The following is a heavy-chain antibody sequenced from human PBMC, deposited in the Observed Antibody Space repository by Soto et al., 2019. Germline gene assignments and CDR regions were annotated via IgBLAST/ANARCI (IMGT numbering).Heavy chain of an antibody. CDR2: IHYDGSNT. CDR3: ARDWYHFSSGSARGGHWYFDL. CDR1: GFTFKNHW. V-gene: IGHV3-74*01. Sequence: EVQLVESGGKLVQPGGSLTLSCAASGFTFKNHWMHWVRQAPGKGPVWVSRIHYDGSNTRYADSVNGRFTISRDNAKNTLYLHLSSLKLDGTAVYYCARDWYHFSSGSARGGHWYFDLWGRGTLVTVSS. J-gene: IGHJ2*01. D-gene: IGHD3-10*01.